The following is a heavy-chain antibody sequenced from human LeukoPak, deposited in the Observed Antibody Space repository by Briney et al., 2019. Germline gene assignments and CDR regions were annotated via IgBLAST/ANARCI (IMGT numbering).Heavy chain of an antibody. V-gene: IGHV3-48*01. D-gene: IGHD4/OR15-4a*01. J-gene: IGHJ4*02. CDR3: ARGHPDYASAYYFDY. CDR2: IYVGSSLT. Sequence: GGSLRLSCAASGLSFSSYSMNWVRQAPWKGLEWIAYIYVGSSLTFYADSVKGRFTISRDNAKNSLYLHMNSLTAEDTAVYYCARGHPDYASAYYFDYWGQGTPVTVSS. CDR1: GLSFSSYS.